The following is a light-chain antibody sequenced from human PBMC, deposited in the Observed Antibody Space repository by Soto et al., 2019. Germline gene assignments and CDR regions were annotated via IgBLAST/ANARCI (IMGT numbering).Light chain of an antibody. J-gene: IGKJ1*01. Sequence: GDRVTITCRASQSISWWLAWYQQKQGKAPILLVCDALGLDRGVPSRFSGSGTGTEFTLTISSLQPDDFATYYCQQYNSHRTFGQGTKVEIK. CDR1: QSISWW. CDR3: QQYNSHRT. CDR2: DAL. V-gene: IGKV1-5*01.